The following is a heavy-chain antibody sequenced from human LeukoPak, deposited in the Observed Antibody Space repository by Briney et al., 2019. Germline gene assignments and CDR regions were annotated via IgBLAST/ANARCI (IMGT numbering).Heavy chain of an antibody. Sequence: GGSLRLSCAASGFTFSNAWMSWVRQAPGKGLEWVSVIYSSGGTSYADSVKGRFTISRDNSKNTLSLQMNSLRAEDTAVYYCATFYGSGKGGAFDIWGQGTMVTVSS. CDR1: GFTFSNAW. V-gene: IGHV3-53*01. CDR2: IYSSGGT. CDR3: ATFYGSGKGGAFDI. J-gene: IGHJ3*02. D-gene: IGHD3-10*01.